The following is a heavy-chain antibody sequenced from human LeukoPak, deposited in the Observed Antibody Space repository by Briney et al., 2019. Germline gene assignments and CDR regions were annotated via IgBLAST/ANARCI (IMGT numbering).Heavy chain of an antibody. CDR1: GFTFSSYS. D-gene: IGHD1-26*01. CDR2: ISSSSSYI. CDR3: ARDQGLGATNFDY. Sequence: GGSLRLSCAASGFTFSSYSMNWVRQAPGKGLEWVSSISSSSSYIYYADSVKGRFTISRDNAKNSLYLQMNSLRAEDTAVYYCARDQGLGATNFDYWGQGTLVTVSS. J-gene: IGHJ4*02. V-gene: IGHV3-21*01.